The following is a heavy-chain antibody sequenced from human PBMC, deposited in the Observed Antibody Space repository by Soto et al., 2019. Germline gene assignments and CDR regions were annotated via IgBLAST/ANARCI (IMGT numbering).Heavy chain of an antibody. D-gene: IGHD3-3*01. CDR2: IYYSGST. CDR1: GCSISSSSYY. Sequence: QLQLQESGPGLVKPSETLSLTCTVSGCSISSSSYYWGWIRQPPGKGLEWIGSIYYSGSTYYNPSLKSRVTISVETSKPHFALKLSSVTSEDPAVYYCARLECLKGMDVWGQGTTVTVSS. V-gene: IGHV4-39*01. CDR3: ARLECLKGMDV. J-gene: IGHJ6*02.